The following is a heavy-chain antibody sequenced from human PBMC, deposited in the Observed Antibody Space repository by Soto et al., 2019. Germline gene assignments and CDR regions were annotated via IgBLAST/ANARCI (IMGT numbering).Heavy chain of an antibody. CDR2: IQRDGSAS. V-gene: IGHV3-7*01. D-gene: IGHD3-9*01. J-gene: IGHJ4*02. CDR3: ARGGDDWAEAAL. Sequence: EVQLVESGGDLVQPGGSLRLSCVASGFTFRNYWMTWVRQAPGKGLEWVANIQRDGSASFYVDSVKGRFTISRDNARNSVYLQMSTLRAEDTAVYYCARGGDDWAEAALWGQGTLVTVSS. CDR1: GFTFRNYW.